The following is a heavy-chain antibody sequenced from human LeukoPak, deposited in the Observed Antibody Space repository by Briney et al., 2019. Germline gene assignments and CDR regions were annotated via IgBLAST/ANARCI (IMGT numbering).Heavy chain of an antibody. J-gene: IGHJ3*02. CDR1: GFTFSDYY. Sequence: GGSLRLSCAASGFTFSDYYMSWIRQAPGKGLEGVSYISSSGRFIYYADSVKGRFTISRDNAKNSLYLHMNSLRDEDTAVYYCARSIRLGYCSGGSCNGFDIWGQGTMVTVSS. D-gene: IGHD2-15*01. V-gene: IGHV3-11*04. CDR2: ISSSGRFI. CDR3: ARSIRLGYCSGGSCNGFDI.